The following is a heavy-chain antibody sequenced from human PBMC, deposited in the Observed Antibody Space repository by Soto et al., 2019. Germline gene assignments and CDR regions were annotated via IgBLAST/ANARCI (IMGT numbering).Heavy chain of an antibody. D-gene: IGHD2-15*01. CDR2: IGAYNGNT. V-gene: IGHV1-18*01. CDR1: GYTFTSYG. J-gene: IGHJ6*03. CDR3: ARVGYCSGGSCYSYYYYYMDV. Sequence: GASVKVSCKASGYTFTSYGISWVRQAPGQGLEWMGWIGAYNGNTNYAQKLQGRVTMTTDTSTSTAYMELRSLRSDDTAVYYCARVGYCSGGSCYSYYYYYMDVWGKGTTVTVSS.